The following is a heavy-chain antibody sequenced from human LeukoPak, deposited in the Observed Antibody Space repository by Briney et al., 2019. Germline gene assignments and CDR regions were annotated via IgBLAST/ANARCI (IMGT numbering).Heavy chain of an antibody. J-gene: IGHJ4*02. Sequence: SGPTLVKPTQTLTLTCTFSGFSLSTSGVGVGWVRQPPGKALEWLALIYWDDDKRYSPSLKSRLTITKDTSKNQVVLTMTNMDPVDTATYYCAHMGGSGSYYRFDYWGQGTLVTVSS. CDR3: AHMGGSGSYYRFDY. D-gene: IGHD3-10*01. CDR1: GFSLSTSGVG. V-gene: IGHV2-5*02. CDR2: IYWDDDK.